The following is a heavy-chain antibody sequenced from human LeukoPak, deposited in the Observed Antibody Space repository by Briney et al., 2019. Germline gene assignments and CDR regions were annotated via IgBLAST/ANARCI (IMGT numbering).Heavy chain of an antibody. J-gene: IGHJ6*03. D-gene: IGHD2-21*01. Sequence: PGGSLRLSCAASGFTFSNFGMHWVRQAPGKGLEWVAVISYDGSNKYYADSVKGRFTISRDNSKNMLYLQMNSLRAEDTAVYYCARDSDGGLLSSYYYYYYMDVWGKGTTVTVSS. CDR2: ISYDGSNK. CDR1: GFTFSNFG. V-gene: IGHV3-30*03. CDR3: ARDSDGGLLSSYYYYYYMDV.